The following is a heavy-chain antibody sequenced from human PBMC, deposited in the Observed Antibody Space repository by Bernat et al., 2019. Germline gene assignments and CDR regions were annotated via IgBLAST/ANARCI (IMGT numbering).Heavy chain of an antibody. V-gene: IGHV3-7*01. J-gene: IGHJ3*02. CDR2: IKQDGSEK. Sequence: VQLVESGGGVVQPGGSLRLSCAASGFTFSSYGMHWVRQAPGKGLEWVANIKQDGSEKYYVDSVKGRFTISRDNAKNSLYLQMNSLRAEDTAVYYCARDHVEMATTDAFDIWGQGTMVTVSS. CDR1: GFTFSSYG. CDR3: ARDHVEMATTDAFDI. D-gene: IGHD5-24*01.